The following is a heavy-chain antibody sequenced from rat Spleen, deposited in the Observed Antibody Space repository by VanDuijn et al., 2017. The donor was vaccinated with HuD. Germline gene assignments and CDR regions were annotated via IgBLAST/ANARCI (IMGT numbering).Heavy chain of an antibody. V-gene: IGHV5-58*01. CDR1: GFTFSRYW. D-gene: IGHD4-3*01. CDR3: AVSGYVY. J-gene: IGHJ2*01. Sequence: EVKLVETGGGLVQPGRSLKLSCEASGFTFSRYWMYWVRQAPGKGLEWVSSIDPDGDRTYYPDSVKGRFTISRDNAESTIYLQMNRLGSEDTGTDYCAVSGYVYWGKGVMVTVSS. CDR2: IDPDGDRT.